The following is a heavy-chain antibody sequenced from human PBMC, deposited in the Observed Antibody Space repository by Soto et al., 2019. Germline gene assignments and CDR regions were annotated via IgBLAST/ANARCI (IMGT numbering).Heavy chain of an antibody. CDR3: ARDFNYYDSSGYYCDAAGELDF. D-gene: IGHD3-22*01. CDR1: GYTFTGYY. V-gene: IGHV1-2*02. J-gene: IGHJ4*02. Sequence: ASVKVSCKASGYTFTGYYMHWVRPAPGQGLEWMGGLNPNSGGTNYAQKFQGRVTMTRETCISTAYMELSRLRSDDTAVYYCARDFNYYDSSGYYCDAAGELDFRGRGTLVTVSS. CDR2: LNPNSGGT.